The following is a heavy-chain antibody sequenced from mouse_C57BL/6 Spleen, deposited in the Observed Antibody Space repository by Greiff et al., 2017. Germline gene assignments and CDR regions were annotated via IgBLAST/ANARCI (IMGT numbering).Heavy chain of an antibody. Sequence: QVQLQQPGAELVKPGASVKLSCKASGYTFTSYWMQWVKQRPGQGLEWIGAIDPSDSYTNYNQKFKGKATLTVDTSSSTAYMQLSSLTSEDSAVYYCARTGSYYGSIAYWGQGTLVTVSA. V-gene: IGHV1-50*01. D-gene: IGHD1-1*01. J-gene: IGHJ3*01. CDR1: GYTFTSYW. CDR3: ARTGSYYGSIAY. CDR2: IDPSDSYT.